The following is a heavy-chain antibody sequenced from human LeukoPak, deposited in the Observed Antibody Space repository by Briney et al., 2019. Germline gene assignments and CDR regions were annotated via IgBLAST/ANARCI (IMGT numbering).Heavy chain of an antibody. V-gene: IGHV3-23*01. Sequence: GGSLRLSCAASGFTFSSYAMSWVRQAPGKGLEWASVITDSGGSTYYADSVKGRFTISRDNSKNTLYLQMNSLRADDTAVYYCTTGLRWGQGTLVTVSS. J-gene: IGHJ4*02. CDR1: GFTFSSYA. CDR2: ITDSGGST. CDR3: TTGLR.